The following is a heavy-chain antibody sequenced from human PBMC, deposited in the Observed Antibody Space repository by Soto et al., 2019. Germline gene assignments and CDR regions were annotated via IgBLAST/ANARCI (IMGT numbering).Heavy chain of an antibody. D-gene: IGHD6-13*01. CDR3: ARDRAAAGMSHRWFDP. CDR1: GGSVSSGSYY. CDR2: IYYSGST. J-gene: IGHJ5*02. V-gene: IGHV4-61*01. Sequence: QVQLQESGPGLVKPSETLSLTCTVSGGSVSSGSYYWSWIRQPPGKGLEWIGYIYYSGSTNYNPSLKSRVTISVDTSKNQFSLKLSSVTAADTAVYYCARDRAAAGMSHRWFDPWGQGTLVTVSS.